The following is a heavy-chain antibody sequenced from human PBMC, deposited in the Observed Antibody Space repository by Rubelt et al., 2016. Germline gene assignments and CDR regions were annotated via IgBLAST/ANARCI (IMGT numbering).Heavy chain of an antibody. D-gene: IGHD5-18*01. J-gene: IGHJ4*02. Sequence: QVQLVQSGAEVKKPGASVKVSCKASGYTFTNFFMHWVRQAPGQGLEWMGIFNPFGGTTSYAQNFQGRVTMTRDTSTSTVYMELRSLTSEDTAVYYCARRNGYTYGNWDYDFCYWGQGTLVTVSS. V-gene: IGHV1-46*01. CDR3: ARRNGYTYGNWDYDFCY. CDR2: FNPFGGTT. CDR1: GYTFTNFF.